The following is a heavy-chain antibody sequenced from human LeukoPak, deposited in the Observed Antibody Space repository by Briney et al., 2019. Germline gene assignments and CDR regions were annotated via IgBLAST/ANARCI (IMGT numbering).Heavy chain of an antibody. CDR2: IYTSGST. V-gene: IGHV4-61*02. CDR3: ARTPTDAFDI. Sequence: PSETLSLTCTVSGGSISSGSYYWSWIRQPAGKGLEWIGRIYTSGSTNYNPSLKSRVTISVDTSKNQFSLKLSSVTAADTAVYYCARTPTDAFDIWGQGTMVTVSS. D-gene: IGHD2-15*01. CDR1: GGSISSGSYY. J-gene: IGHJ3*02.